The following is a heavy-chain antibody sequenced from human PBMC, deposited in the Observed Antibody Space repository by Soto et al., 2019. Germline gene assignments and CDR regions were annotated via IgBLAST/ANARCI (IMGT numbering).Heavy chain of an antibody. D-gene: IGHD2-2*01. CDR1: GYTFTSYA. CDR2: INAGNGNT. J-gene: IGHJ4*02. V-gene: IGHV1-3*01. Sequence: ASVKVSCKASGYTFTSYAMHWVRQAPGQRLEWMGWINAGNGNTKYSQKFQGRVTMTTDTSTSTAYMELSSLRSDDTAIYYCARELSLAHRDAPDYWGQGTLVTVSS. CDR3: ARELSLAHRDAPDY.